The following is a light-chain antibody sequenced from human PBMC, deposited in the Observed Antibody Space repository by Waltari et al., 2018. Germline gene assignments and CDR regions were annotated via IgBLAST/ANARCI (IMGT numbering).Light chain of an antibody. CDR2: LKSDGSH. J-gene: IGLJ3*02. CDR3: QTWGSDIGVV. Sequence: QVVLTQSPSASASLGASVKLICTLSSGHSSYAITWHQQEPEKGPRYLMKLKSDGSHTKGDGIPDRFSGSRSGAERYLTISSLQPEDEADYYCQTWGSDIGVVFGGGTKLTVL. CDR1: SGHSSYA. V-gene: IGLV4-69*01.